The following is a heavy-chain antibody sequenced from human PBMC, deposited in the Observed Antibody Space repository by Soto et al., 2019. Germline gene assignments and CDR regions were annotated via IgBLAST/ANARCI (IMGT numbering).Heavy chain of an antibody. Sequence: QVQLVESGGGVVQPGRSLRLSCAASGFTFSTYGMHWVRQAPGKGLEWVVGISYDGSNKYYADSVKGRFTISRENSKNTLYLQMNSMRAEDTAVYYWAKALTSGSYYYYMDVWGKGTTVTVSS. J-gene: IGHJ6*03. V-gene: IGHV3-30*18. D-gene: IGHD6-19*01. CDR1: GFTFSTYG. CDR3: AKALTSGSYYYYMDV. CDR2: ISYDGSNK.